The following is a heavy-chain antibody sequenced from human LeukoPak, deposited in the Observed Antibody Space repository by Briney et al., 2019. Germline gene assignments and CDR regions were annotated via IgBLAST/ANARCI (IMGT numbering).Heavy chain of an antibody. Sequence: SETLSLTCIVSGGSISNSSYYWGWIRQPPGKGLEWIGSIYYSGSAYYSPSLKSRVTISVDTSKNQFSLKLTSVIAADTAVYYCARHWVVTPNYWGQGTLVTVSS. CDR3: ARHWVVTPNY. V-gene: IGHV4-39*01. J-gene: IGHJ4*02. CDR2: IYYSGSA. CDR1: GGSISNSSYY. D-gene: IGHD4-23*01.